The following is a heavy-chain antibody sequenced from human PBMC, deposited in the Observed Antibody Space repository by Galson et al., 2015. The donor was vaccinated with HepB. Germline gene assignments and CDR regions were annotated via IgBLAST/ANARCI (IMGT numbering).Heavy chain of an antibody. D-gene: IGHD4-11*01. CDR2: IYYSGST. CDR3: ARTSVRNTVTHVLYSYYGMDV. CDR1: GGSISSSSSH. Sequence: ETLSLTCTVSGGSISSSSSHWGWIRQPPGKGLQWIGSIYYSGSTDCNPSLKSRITMSLHASKSQFSLRLRSVTAADTAVYYCARTSVRNTVTHVLYSYYGMDVWGQGTTVTVSS. V-gene: IGHV4-39*07. J-gene: IGHJ6*02.